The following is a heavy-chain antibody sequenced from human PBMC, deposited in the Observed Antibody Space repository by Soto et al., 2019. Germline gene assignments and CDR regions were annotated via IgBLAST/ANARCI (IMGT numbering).Heavy chain of an antibody. Sequence: GGSLRLSCAASGFTFSSYAMSWVRQTPGKGLEWVSGISGGGGNTYYADSVTGRFTISRDNSRNTLYLQMNSLRAADTAIYYCAKDRGALVRFSGIAVAGIPSWGQGSLVTVSS. D-gene: IGHD6-19*01. CDR2: ISGGGGNT. J-gene: IGHJ5*02. V-gene: IGHV3-23*01. CDR1: GFTFSSYA. CDR3: AKDRGALVRFSGIAVAGIPS.